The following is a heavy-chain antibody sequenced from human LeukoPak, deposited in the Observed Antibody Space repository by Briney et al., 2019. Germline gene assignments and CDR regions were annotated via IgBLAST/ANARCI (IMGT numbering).Heavy chain of an antibody. J-gene: IGHJ4*02. V-gene: IGHV1-18*01. D-gene: IGHD5-12*01. CDR1: GGTFSSYA. CDR3: ARNHQKTTVATFGY. CDR2: ISAYNGNT. Sequence: ASVKVSCKASGGTFSSYAISWVRQAPGQGLEWMGWISAYNGNTNYAQKLQGRVTMTTDTSTSTAYMELRSLRSDDTAVYYCARNHQKTTVATFGYWGQGTLVTVSS.